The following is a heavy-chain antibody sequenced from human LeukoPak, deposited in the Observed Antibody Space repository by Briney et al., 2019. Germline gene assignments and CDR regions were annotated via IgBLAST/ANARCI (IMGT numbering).Heavy chain of an antibody. D-gene: IGHD1-14*01. CDR2: IYTSGST. J-gene: IGHJ4*02. V-gene: IGHV4-4*07. Sequence: SETLSLTCTVSTGSISSYDWIGIGQPAGKGLAWIGRIYTSGSTNYNPSLKSRVTMSGDTSKNQFSLKLSSVTAADTAVYDCARLITPPYYFDYWGQGTVVTVSS. CDR3: ARLITPPYYFDY. CDR1: TGSISSYD.